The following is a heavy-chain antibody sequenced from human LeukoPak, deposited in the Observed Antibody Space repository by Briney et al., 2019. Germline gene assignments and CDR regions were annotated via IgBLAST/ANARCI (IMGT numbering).Heavy chain of an antibody. J-gene: IGHJ4*02. CDR2: TYYRSKWYN. V-gene: IGHV6-1*01. Sequence: SQTLSLTCAISGDSVSSNSAAWNWIRQSPSRGLEWLGRTYYRSKWYNDYAASVKSRITINPDTSRNQFSLQLESVTPDDTAMYYCTRTGMFADSWGQGTLVTVSS. D-gene: IGHD3-10*02. CDR3: TRTGMFADS. CDR1: GDSVSSNSAA.